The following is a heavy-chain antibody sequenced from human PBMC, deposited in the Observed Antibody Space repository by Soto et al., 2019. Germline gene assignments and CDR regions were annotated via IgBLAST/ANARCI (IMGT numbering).Heavy chain of an antibody. CDR2: ISDSGLST. CDR1: GFTYSTNA. J-gene: IGHJ4*02. D-gene: IGHD3-10*01. CDR3: AKGNFNSGGSYFDY. Sequence: EVPLLESGGGLVQPGGSLRLSCAASGFTYSTNAMDWFRQAPGKGLEWVSAISDSGLSTYYADSVKGRFTISRDNSKNTLYLQMNSLRAEDTAIYYWAKGNFNSGGSYFDYWGQGTLVTVSS. V-gene: IGHV3-23*01.